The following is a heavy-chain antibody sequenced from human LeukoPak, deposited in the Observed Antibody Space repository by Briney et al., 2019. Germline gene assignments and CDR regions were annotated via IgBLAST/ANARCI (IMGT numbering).Heavy chain of an antibody. CDR1: GFTFSSYA. CDR2: ISYDGSNK. Sequence: QAGGSLRLSCAASGFTFSSYAMHWVRQAPGKGLEWVAVISYDGSNKYYADSVKGRFTISRDNSKNTLYLQMNSLRAEDTAVYYCARVLVPAAIDYYFYGMDVWGQGTTVTVSS. D-gene: IGHD2-2*02. J-gene: IGHJ6*02. CDR3: ARVLVPAAIDYYFYGMDV. V-gene: IGHV3-30-3*01.